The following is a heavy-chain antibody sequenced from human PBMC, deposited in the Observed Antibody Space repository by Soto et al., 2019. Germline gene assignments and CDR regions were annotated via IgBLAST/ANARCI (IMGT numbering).Heavy chain of an antibody. D-gene: IGHD3-10*01. V-gene: IGHV3-23*01. Sequence: EVHLLESGGDLVQPGGSLRLSCAASGFAFYMYDMAWVRQAPGKGLEWISTISNAGGSTYYADSVKGRFTVSRDNFQNTLFLQMNSLRDEDAATYYGATDRRGRGGFWGQGTLVTVSS. CDR1: GFAFYMYD. CDR3: ATDRRGRGGF. J-gene: IGHJ4*02. CDR2: ISNAGGST.